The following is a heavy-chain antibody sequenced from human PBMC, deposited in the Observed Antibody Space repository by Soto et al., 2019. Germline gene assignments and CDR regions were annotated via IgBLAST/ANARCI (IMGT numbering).Heavy chain of an antibody. V-gene: IGHV3-21*01. D-gene: IGHD3-10*01. CDR2: ISSSSSYI. CDR1: GFTFSSYS. J-gene: IGHJ6*02. Sequence: GGSLRLSCAASGFTFSSYSMNWVRQAPGKGLEWVSSISSSSSYIYYADSVKGRFTISRDNAKNSLYLQMNSLRAEDTAVYYCAREGVQHGSGPYYYYGMDVWGQGTTVAVSS. CDR3: AREGVQHGSGPYYYYGMDV.